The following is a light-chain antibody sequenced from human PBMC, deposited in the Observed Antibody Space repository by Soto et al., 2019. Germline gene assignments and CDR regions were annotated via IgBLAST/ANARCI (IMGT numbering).Light chain of an antibody. J-gene: IGKJ1*01. CDR3: KQSTYSPLT. CDR1: QSLVYSTGNTY. Sequence: DVVMTQSPLSLPVTLGQPASISCRSSQSLVYSTGNTYLHWFQQRPGQSTRLLIDKVFNRDSVVPDRFSGSGSRADFTLRIGRVEDEVVGVYYRKQSTYSPLTFGQGTKVEIK. V-gene: IGKV2-30*01. CDR2: KVF.